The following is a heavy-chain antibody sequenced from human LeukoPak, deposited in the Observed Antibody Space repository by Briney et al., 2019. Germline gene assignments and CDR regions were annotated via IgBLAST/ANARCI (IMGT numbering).Heavy chain of an antibody. D-gene: IGHD6-19*01. J-gene: IGHJ4*02. CDR1: RFTFSSYW. CDR2: IKQDGSEK. Sequence: GGSLRLSCAASRFTFSSYWMSWVRQAPGKGLKWVANIKQDGSEKYYVDSVKGRFTISRNNAKNSLYLQMNSLRAEDTAVYYCAREQIAVAGTLDYWGQGTLVTVSS. CDR3: AREQIAVAGTLDY. V-gene: IGHV3-7*01.